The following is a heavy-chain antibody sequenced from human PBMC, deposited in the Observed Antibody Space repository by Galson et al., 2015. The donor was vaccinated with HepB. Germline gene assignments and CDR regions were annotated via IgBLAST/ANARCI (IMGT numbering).Heavy chain of an antibody. D-gene: IGHD1-26*01. J-gene: IGHJ4*02. V-gene: IGHV4-59*01. CDR3: ARVITVGAIDY. CDR1: GGSISSYY. CDR2: IYYSGST. Sequence: ETLSLTCTVSGGSISSYYWSWIRQPPGKGLEWIGYIYYSGSTNYNPSLKSRVTISVDTSKNQFSLKLSSVTAADTAVYYCARVITVGAIDYWGQGTLVTVSS.